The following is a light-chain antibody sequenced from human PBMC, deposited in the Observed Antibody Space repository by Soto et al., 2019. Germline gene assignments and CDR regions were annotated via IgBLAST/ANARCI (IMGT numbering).Light chain of an antibody. V-gene: IGKV1-5*03. J-gene: IGKJ1*01. Sequence: DIPLTQSPSTLSASLGDCLPIXGRASQSISSWLAWYQQKPGKAPKLLIYKASSLESGVPSRFSGSGSGTEFTLTISSLQPDDFATYYCQQYNSYWTFGQGTKV. CDR2: KAS. CDR1: QSISSW. CDR3: QQYNSYWT.